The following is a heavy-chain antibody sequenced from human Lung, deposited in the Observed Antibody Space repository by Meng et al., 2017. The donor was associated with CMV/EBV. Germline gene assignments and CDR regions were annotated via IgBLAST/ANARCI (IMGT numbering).Heavy chain of an antibody. D-gene: IGHD6-13*01. V-gene: IGHV3-43*01. CDR2: ISWDGGST. Sequence: GGSLRLXCAASGFTFDDYTMHWVRQAPGKGLEWVSLISWDGGSTYYADSVKGRFTISRDNSKNSLYLQMNSLRTEDTALYYCAKGKQYSSSWQRYYYYGMDGXGQGXTVTVSS. CDR1: GFTFDDYT. CDR3: AKGKQYSSSWQRYYYYGMDG. J-gene: IGHJ6*02.